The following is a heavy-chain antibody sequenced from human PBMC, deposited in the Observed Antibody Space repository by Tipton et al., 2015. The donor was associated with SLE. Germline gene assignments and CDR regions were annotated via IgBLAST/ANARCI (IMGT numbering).Heavy chain of an antibody. CDR1: GFSITSGFN. CDR2: IYHTGTT. Sequence: TLSLPCTVSGFSITSGFNWGWIRQPPGKGLEWIGIIYHTGTTNYNPSLQRRVAKSVDMSKKHFSLRLSSVTAADTAVYYCARVNSRMSHGDYYYNGLDVWGQGTTVTVSS. V-gene: IGHV4-38-2*02. J-gene: IGHJ6*02. CDR3: ARVNSRMSHGDYYYNGLDV. D-gene: IGHD2/OR15-2a*01.